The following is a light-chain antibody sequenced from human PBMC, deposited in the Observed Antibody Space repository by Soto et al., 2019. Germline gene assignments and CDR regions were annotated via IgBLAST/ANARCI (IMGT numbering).Light chain of an antibody. CDR2: EVN. V-gene: IGLV2-8*01. J-gene: IGLJ1*01. CDR3: SSYAGSSNV. CDR1: SSDVGGYNY. Sequence: QSALTQPPSASGSPGQSVAISCTGTSSDVGGYNYVSWYQQHPGKAPKLMIYEVNKPPSGVPYRFSGSKSGNTASLTVSGLQAEDDAYYYCSSYAGSSNVFGTGTKLTVL.